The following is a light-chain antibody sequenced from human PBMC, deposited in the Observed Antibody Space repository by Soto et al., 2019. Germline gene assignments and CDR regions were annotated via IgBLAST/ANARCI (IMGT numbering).Light chain of an antibody. CDR1: SSDVGGYNY. V-gene: IGLV2-14*01. CDR2: DVS. Sequence: QSALTQPASVSGSPGQSITISCTGTSSDVGGYNYVSWYQQRPGKAPKLMIYDVSNRPSGVSNRFSGSKSGNTASLTISGLQADDEADYYCSSYTSSSTLYVFGTGTKLTVL. CDR3: SSYTSSSTLYV. J-gene: IGLJ1*01.